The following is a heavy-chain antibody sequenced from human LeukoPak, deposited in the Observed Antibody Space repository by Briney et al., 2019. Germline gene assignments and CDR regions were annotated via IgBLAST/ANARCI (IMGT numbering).Heavy chain of an antibody. J-gene: IGHJ4*02. D-gene: IGHD2-8*01. CDR2: ISSSSSYI. V-gene: IGHV3-21*01. CDR3: ARGLCPSNGVCYTDPWFDY. CDR1: GFTFSSYS. Sequence: GGSLRLSCAASGFTFSSYSMNWVRQAPGKGLEWVSSISSSSSYIYYADSVKGRFTISRDNAKNSLYLQMNSLRAEDTAVYYCARGLCPSNGVCYTDPWFDYWGQGTLVTVSS.